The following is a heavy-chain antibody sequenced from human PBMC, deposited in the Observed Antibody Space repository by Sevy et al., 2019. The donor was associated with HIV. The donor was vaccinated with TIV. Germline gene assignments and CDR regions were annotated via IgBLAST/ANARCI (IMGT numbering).Heavy chain of an antibody. Sequence: GGSLRLSCAASGFTFSSYAMHWVRQAPGKGLEWVAVISYDGSNKYYADSVEGRFTISRDNSKNTLYLQMNSLRAEDTAVYYCAREQWRAAAGPSAFDYWGQGTLVTVSS. CDR2: ISYDGSNK. CDR3: AREQWRAAAGPSAFDY. J-gene: IGHJ4*02. V-gene: IGHV3-30-3*01. CDR1: GFTFSSYA. D-gene: IGHD6-13*01.